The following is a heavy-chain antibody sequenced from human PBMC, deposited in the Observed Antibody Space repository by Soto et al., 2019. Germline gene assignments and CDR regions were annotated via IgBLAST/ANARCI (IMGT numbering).Heavy chain of an antibody. CDR2: INSDGSSI. D-gene: IGHD2-8*01. CDR1: GFTFSSYW. J-gene: IGHJ6*02. CDR3: ARNSPGVYALWVDV. Sequence: GGSLRLSCAASGFTFSSYWMHWVRQAPGKGLMWVSRINSDGSSINYADFVKGRLIISRDNAKNTLYLQMNSLRAEDTAVYYCARNSPGVYALWVDVWGQGTTVTVSS. V-gene: IGHV3-74*01.